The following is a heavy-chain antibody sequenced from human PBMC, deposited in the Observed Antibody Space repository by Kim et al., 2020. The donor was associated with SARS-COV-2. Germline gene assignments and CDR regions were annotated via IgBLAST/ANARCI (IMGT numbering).Heavy chain of an antibody. J-gene: IGHJ6*02. Sequence: GGSLRLSCAASGFTFSNYAMSWVRQAPGKGLEWLSLIHTGGITTYYADSVKGRFTISRDDSKNTLSLHMTSLRAEDTAVYYCAKSHASGISVYYGLDVWGQGTTVTVSS. CDR3: AKSHASGISVYYGLDV. V-gene: IGHV3-23*03. D-gene: IGHD3-10*01. CDR2: IHTGGITT. CDR1: GFTFSNYA.